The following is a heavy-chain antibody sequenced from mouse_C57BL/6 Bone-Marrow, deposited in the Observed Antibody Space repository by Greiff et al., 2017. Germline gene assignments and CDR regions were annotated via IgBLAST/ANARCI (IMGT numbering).Heavy chain of an antibody. V-gene: IGHV14-4*01. J-gene: IGHJ3*01. CDR3: TTTWFAY. CDR2: IDPENGDT. Sequence: EVQLQQSGAELVRPGASVKLSCTASGFNIKDDYMHWVKQRPEQGLEWIGWIDPENGDTEYASQFQGKATITADTSSNTAYLQLSSLTSEDTAVYYCTTTWFAYWGQGTLVTVSA. CDR1: GFNIKDDY.